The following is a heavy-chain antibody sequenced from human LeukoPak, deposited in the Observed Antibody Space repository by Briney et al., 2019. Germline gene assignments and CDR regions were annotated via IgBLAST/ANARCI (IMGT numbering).Heavy chain of an antibody. CDR3: ARETPIWSGLIDY. CDR1: GYTFTSYD. J-gene: IGHJ4*02. D-gene: IGHD3-3*01. CDR2: MNPNSGNT. Sequence: ASVKVSCKASGYTFTSYDINWVRQATGQGLEWMGWMNPNSGNTGYAQKFQGRVTITTDESTSTAYMELSSLRSEDTAVYYCARETPIWSGLIDYWGQGTLVTVSS. V-gene: IGHV1-8*01.